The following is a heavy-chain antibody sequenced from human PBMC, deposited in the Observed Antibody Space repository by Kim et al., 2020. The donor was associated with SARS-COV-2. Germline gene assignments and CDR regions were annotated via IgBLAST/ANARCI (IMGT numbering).Heavy chain of an antibody. V-gene: IGHV2-70*01. J-gene: IGHJ3*02. D-gene: IGHD6-6*01. Sequence: YYSTNLKTRLTISKDPSKNQVVLTMTNMDPVDTATYYCARTLAARNAFDIWGQGTMVTVSS. CDR3: ARTLAARNAFDI.